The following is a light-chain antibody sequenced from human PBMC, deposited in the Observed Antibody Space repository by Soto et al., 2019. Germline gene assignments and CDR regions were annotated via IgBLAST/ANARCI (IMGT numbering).Light chain of an antibody. V-gene: IGLV2-23*01. CDR2: EGS. CDR3: CSYAGSSTYV. J-gene: IGLJ1*01. CDR1: SSDVGNYNL. Sequence: QSALTQPASVSGSPGQSITISCTGTSSDVGNYNLVSWYQQHPGKAPKLMIYEGSKRPSGVSNRFSGSKSGNTASLTISTLPAEDEADYYCCSYAGSSTYVFGTGTKVTV.